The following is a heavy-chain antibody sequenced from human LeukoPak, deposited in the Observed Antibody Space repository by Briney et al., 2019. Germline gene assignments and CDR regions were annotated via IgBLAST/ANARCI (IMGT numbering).Heavy chain of an antibody. CDR1: GGSISGYH. D-gene: IGHD2-15*01. Sequence: PSETLSLTCTVSGGSISGYHWNWIRQPPGKGLEWIGYIYYSGSTNYNPSLKSRVTISVDTSKHQFSLKLSSVTASDTAIYYCARSRYCSGGSCSEFDFWGQGTLVTVSS. V-gene: IGHV4-59*08. CDR3: ARSRYCSGGSCSEFDF. CDR2: IYYSGST. J-gene: IGHJ4*02.